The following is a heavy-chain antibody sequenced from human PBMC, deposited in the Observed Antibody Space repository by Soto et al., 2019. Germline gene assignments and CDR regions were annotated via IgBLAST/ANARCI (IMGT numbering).Heavy chain of an antibody. Sequence: SETLSLTCTVSGGSISSSSYYWGWIRQPPGKGLEWIGSIYYSGSTYYNPSLKSRVTISVDTSKNQFSLKLSSVTAADTAVYYCARQSEDSSALGYYYYYGMDVWGQGTTVTVS. V-gene: IGHV4-39*01. CDR1: GGSISSSSYY. CDR2: IYYSGST. CDR3: ARQSEDSSALGYYYYYGMDV. J-gene: IGHJ6*02. D-gene: IGHD3-22*01.